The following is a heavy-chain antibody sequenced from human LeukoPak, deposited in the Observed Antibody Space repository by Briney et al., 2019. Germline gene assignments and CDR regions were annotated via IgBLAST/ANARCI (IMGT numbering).Heavy chain of an antibody. CDR2: ISSSSSTV. Sequence: GGSLRLSCAASGFTFSTFSMNWVRQTPGKGLEWVSYISSSSSTVYYADSLKGRFTISRDNAKNSLYLQMNSLRDEDRAVYYCARAQTYYGSGSYLYWGQGTLVTVSS. J-gene: IGHJ4*02. CDR1: GFTFSTFS. V-gene: IGHV3-48*02. D-gene: IGHD3-10*01. CDR3: ARAQTYYGSGSYLY.